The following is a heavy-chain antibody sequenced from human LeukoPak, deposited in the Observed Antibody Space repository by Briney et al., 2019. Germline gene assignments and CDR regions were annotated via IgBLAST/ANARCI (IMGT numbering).Heavy chain of an antibody. CDR2: INHSGST. CDR1: GGSFSGYY. V-gene: IGHV4-34*01. J-gene: IGHJ3*02. Sequence: SETQSLTCAVYGGSFSGYYWSWIRQPPGKGLEWIGEINHSGSTNYNPSLKSRVTISVDTSKNQFSLKLSSVTAADTAVYYCARGYSRYDYVWGSYRPDDAFDIWGQGTMVTVSS. CDR3: ARGYSRYDYVWGSYRPDDAFDI. D-gene: IGHD3-16*02.